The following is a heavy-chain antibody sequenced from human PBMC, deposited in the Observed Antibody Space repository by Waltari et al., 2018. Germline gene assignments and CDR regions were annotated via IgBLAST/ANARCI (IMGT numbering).Heavy chain of an antibody. CDR3: AGYGATPFDY. Sequence: EVLLVESGGGLVQPGGSLRLSSAASGLIASGNYMSWVRQAPGKGLEWVSVIYSGGTTYYADSVKGRFTISRDNSKNTLSLQMNSLRPEDTAVYYCAGYGATPFDYWGQGTLVTVSS. V-gene: IGHV3-66*02. J-gene: IGHJ4*02. D-gene: IGHD5-12*01. CDR2: IYSGGTT. CDR1: GLIASGNY.